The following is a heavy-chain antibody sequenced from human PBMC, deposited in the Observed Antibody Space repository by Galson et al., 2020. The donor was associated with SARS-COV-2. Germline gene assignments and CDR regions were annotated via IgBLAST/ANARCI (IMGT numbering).Heavy chain of an antibody. CDR3: ARDLLYLNYDILTGIVYGMDV. V-gene: IGHV1-2*02. CDR2: INPNRGGT. CDR1: GYTLTGYQ. Sequence: ASVKVSCKATGYTLTGYQMHWVRQAPGQGLEWMGWINPNRGGTNNAQKFQGRVTMTRDTSIRTAYMELSRLRSDDTAVYYCARDLLYLNYDILTGIVYGMDVWGQGTTVTVSS. D-gene: IGHD3-9*01. J-gene: IGHJ6*02.